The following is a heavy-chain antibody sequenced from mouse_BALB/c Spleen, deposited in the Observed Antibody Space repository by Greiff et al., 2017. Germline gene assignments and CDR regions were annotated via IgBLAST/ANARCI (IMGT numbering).Heavy chain of an antibody. CDR2: I. Sequence: IYYADTVTGRFTISRENAKNTLYLEMSSLRSEDTAMYYCARCGGHGNYFAYWGQGTLVTVSA. CDR3: ARCGGHGNYFAY. J-gene: IGHJ3*01. D-gene: IGHD2-1*01. V-gene: IGHV5-15*02.